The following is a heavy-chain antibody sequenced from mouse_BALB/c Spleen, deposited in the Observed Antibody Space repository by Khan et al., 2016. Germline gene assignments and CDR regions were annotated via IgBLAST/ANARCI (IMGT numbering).Heavy chain of an antibody. Sequence: QVQLKQSGAELAKPGASVKMSCKASGYTFTSYWMHWVKQRPGQGLEWIGYINPSTGYTEYNQKFKDKATLTADKSSSTAHMQLSSLTSEDSAVYYCARKTTATGYFDYWGQGTTLTVSS. D-gene: IGHD1-2*01. V-gene: IGHV1-7*01. J-gene: IGHJ2*01. CDR1: GYTFTSYW. CDR3: ARKTTATGYFDY. CDR2: INPSTGYT.